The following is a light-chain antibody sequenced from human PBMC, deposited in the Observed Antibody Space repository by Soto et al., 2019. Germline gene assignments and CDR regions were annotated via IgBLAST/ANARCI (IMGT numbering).Light chain of an antibody. Sequence: EIGLAQSPGTLSLSPGEIATLSCRASPSVTNSFLAWYQQKPGQAPRLLIYGASRRATGIPDRFTGSGSGTDFTLTISRLEPEDFAVYYCQQYVRSPWAFGQGTKVDI. CDR3: QQYVRSPWA. J-gene: IGKJ1*01. V-gene: IGKV3-20*01. CDR2: GAS. CDR1: PSVTNSF.